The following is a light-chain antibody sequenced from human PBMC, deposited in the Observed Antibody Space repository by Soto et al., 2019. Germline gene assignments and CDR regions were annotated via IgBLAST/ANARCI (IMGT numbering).Light chain of an antibody. CDR2: KAS. CDR1: QSISSW. J-gene: IGKJ2*01. CDR3: QQYNSYRYT. Sequence: DIQMTQSPSTLSASVGDRVTITCRASQSISSWLAWYQQKPGKAPKLLIYKASSLESGLPSRFSGSGSGTEFTLTISSLQPDDFATYYCQQYNSYRYTFGQGTKLEIK. V-gene: IGKV1-5*03.